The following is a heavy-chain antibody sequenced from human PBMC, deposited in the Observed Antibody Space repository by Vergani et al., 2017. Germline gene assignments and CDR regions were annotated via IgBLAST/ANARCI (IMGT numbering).Heavy chain of an antibody. V-gene: IGHV1-8*02. CDR2: MNPNSGNT. CDR1: GGTFSSYA. J-gene: IGHJ6*02. Sequence: QVQLVQSGAEVKKPGSSVKVSCKASGGTFSSYAISWVRQAPGQGLEWMGWMNPNSGNTGYAQKFQGRVTMTRNTSISTAYMELSSLRSEDTAVYYCARGGSSGWSLYYYYYGMDVWGQGTTVTVSS. D-gene: IGHD6-19*01. CDR3: ARGGSSGWSLYYYYYGMDV.